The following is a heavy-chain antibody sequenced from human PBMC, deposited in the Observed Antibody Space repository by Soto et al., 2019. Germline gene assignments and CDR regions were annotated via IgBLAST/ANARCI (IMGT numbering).Heavy chain of an antibody. CDR3: AREMKGMVRGVIINCYYFDY. D-gene: IGHD3-10*01. J-gene: IGHJ4*02. Sequence: GASVKVSCKASGYTFTSYYMHWVRQAPGQGLEWMGIINPSGGSTSYAQKFQGRVTMTRDTSTSTVYMELSSLRSEDTAVYYCAREMKGMVRGVIINCYYFDYWGQGTLVTVSS. CDR2: INPSGGST. CDR1: GYTFTSYY. V-gene: IGHV1-46*01.